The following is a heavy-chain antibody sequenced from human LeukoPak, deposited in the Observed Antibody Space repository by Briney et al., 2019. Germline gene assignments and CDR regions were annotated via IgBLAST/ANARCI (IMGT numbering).Heavy chain of an antibody. CDR2: IYHSGSA. J-gene: IGHJ3*01. V-gene: IGHV4-34*01. Sequence: SETLSLTCAVYGGSFSGHYWSWIRQPPGKGLEWIGEIYHSGSANCNPSLKSRVTISVDTSKNQFSLKLSSVTAADTAVYYCASASSGSYYDGFNVWGQGTMVTVSS. D-gene: IGHD3-22*01. CDR3: ASASSGSYYDGFNV. CDR1: GGSFSGHY.